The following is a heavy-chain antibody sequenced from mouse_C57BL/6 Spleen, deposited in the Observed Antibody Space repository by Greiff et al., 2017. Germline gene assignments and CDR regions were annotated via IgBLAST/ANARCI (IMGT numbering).Heavy chain of an antibody. V-gene: IGHV1-52*01. CDR3: ATCYSNSGNYVDY. J-gene: IGHJ2*01. CDR2: IDPADSET. Sequence: QVHVKQPGAELVRPGSSVKLSCKASGYTFTSYWMHWVKQRPIQGLEWIGNIDPADSETHYNQKFKDKATLTVDKSSSTAYMQLSSLTSEDSAVYYCATCYSNSGNYVDYWGQGTTLTVSS. CDR1: GYTFTSYW. D-gene: IGHD2-5*01.